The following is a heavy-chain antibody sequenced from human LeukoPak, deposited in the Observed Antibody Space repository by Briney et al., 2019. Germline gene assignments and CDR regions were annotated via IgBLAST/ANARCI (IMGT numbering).Heavy chain of an antibody. CDR1: GGSLYNHY. CDR3: ASGGWYVDS. Sequence: SETLSLTCTVAGGSLYNHYWSWIRQPPGKGLEWIGYIYYSGSTDYNPSLKSRVTISVDTSKNQFSLKLSSVTAADTAIYYCASGGWYVDSWGQGTLVTVSS. CDR2: IYYSGST. V-gene: IGHV4-59*11. J-gene: IGHJ4*02. D-gene: IGHD6-19*01.